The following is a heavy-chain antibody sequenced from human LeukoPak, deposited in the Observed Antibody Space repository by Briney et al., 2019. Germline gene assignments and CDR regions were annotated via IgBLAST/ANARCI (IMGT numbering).Heavy chain of an antibody. J-gene: IGHJ5*02. CDR3: ARGQSPFWIGYYWPTDP. D-gene: IGHD3-3*01. V-gene: IGHV1-8*01. Sequence: ASVKVSCKASGYTFTSYDINWVRQATGQGLEWMGWMNPNSGNTGYAQKFQGKVTMTRNTSISTAYMELSSLRSEETAVYYCARGQSPFWIGYYWPTDPWGQGTLVTVSS. CDR2: MNPNSGNT. CDR1: GYTFTSYD.